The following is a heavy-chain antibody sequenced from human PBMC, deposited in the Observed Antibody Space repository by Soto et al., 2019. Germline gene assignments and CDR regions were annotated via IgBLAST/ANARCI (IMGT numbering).Heavy chain of an antibody. CDR1: GGSINNYY. V-gene: IGHV4-59*01. J-gene: IGHJ4*02. CDR2: IYNRGST. D-gene: IGHD3-10*01. Sequence: SEAVSLTCTVSGGSINNYYWNWIRQPPGKGLEWIGYIYNRGSTNYNPSLKSRVTISVDTSKNQFSLKLSSVTAADTAVYYCARAHMVRGILYFDYWGQGTLVTVSS. CDR3: ARAHMVRGILYFDY.